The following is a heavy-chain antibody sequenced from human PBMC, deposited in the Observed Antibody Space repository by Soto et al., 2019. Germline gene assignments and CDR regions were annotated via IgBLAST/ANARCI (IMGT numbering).Heavy chain of an antibody. J-gene: IGHJ5*02. D-gene: IGHD3-22*01. CDR2: FYHGGST. CDR1: GYTISSGYY. Sequence: PSETLSLTCAVSGYTISSGYYWGWLRQPPGKGLEWIVSFYHGGSTYYTPSLNSRVTLSIDRTNNHVSLILNTVTVADTAVYYCARVGPWVPYYYDSSPYTFENWFDPWGQGTLVTVSS. CDR3: ARVGPWVPYYYDSSPYTFENWFDP. V-gene: IGHV4-38-2*01.